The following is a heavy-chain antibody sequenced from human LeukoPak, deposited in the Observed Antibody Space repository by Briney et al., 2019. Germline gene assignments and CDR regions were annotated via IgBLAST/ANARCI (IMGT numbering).Heavy chain of an antibody. Sequence: GAPVKVSCKASGYTFTSYGISWVRKAPGQGLEWMGWISAYNGNTNYAQKLQGRVTMTTDTSTSTASMEVRSLRSDDTAVYYCARQHYYGSGTYWFDHWGQGTLVTVSS. CDR3: ARQHYYGSGTYWFDH. CDR2: ISAYNGNT. CDR1: GYTFTSYG. V-gene: IGHV1-18*01. J-gene: IGHJ5*02. D-gene: IGHD3-10*01.